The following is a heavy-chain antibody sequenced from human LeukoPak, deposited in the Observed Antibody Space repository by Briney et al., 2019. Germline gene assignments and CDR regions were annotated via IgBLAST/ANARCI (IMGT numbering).Heavy chain of an antibody. V-gene: IGHV3-21*01. CDR1: GFTFSSYS. CDR2: ISSSSSYI. D-gene: IGHD3-9*01. Sequence: GGSLRLSCAASGFTFSSYSMNWVRQAPGKGLEWVSSISSSSSYIYYADSVKGRFTISRDNSKNTLYLQMNSLRAEDTAVYYCAKDIVTIFWYPAQGLGWGQGTMVTVSS. J-gene: IGHJ3*01. CDR3: AKDIVTIFWYPAQGLG.